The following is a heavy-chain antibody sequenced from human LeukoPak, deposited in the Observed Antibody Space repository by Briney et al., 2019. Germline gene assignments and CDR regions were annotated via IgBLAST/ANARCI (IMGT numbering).Heavy chain of an antibody. J-gene: IGHJ4*02. CDR2: IYSDGVT. V-gene: IGHV3-53*05. D-gene: IGHD2-2*02. CDR1: GFIVNSYA. Sequence: GGSLRLSCAASGFIVNSYAMSWARQAPGKGLAWVSLIYSDGVTQYADSVKGRFTISRDNSKNTLYLQMNSLRDEDTAVYYCAKGVVSQLLLYQNYFDYWGQGTLVTVSS. CDR3: AKGVVSQLLLYQNYFDY.